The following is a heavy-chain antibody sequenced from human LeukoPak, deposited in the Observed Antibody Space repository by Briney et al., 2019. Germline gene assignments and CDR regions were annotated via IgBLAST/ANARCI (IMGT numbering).Heavy chain of an antibody. J-gene: IGHJ6*02. CDR2: ISAYNGNT. D-gene: IGHD3-10*01. V-gene: IGHV1-18*04. Sequence: ASVKVSCKTSGYTFSDYYIHWVRQAPGQGLEWMGWISAYNGNTNYAQKLQGSVTMTTDTSTSTAYMELRSLRSDDTAVYYCASHYGSGSYYLEYYYGMDVWGQGTTVTVSS. CDR1: GYTFSDYY. CDR3: ASHYGSGSYYLEYYYGMDV.